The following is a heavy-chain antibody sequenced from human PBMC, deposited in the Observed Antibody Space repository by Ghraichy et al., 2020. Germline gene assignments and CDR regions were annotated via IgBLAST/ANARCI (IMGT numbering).Heavy chain of an antibody. CDR3: ASYCTGAVCYERAFDI. J-gene: IGHJ3*02. CDR2: ISSSSSSI. Sequence: GGSLRLSCAASGFSFSRYNMNWVRQAPGKGLEWVSYISSSSSSIYYADSVKGRFTISRDNARNSLYLQMNSLRDEDTALYYCASYCTGAVCYERAFDIWGQGTMVTISS. V-gene: IGHV3-48*02. D-gene: IGHD2-8*02. CDR1: GFSFSRYN.